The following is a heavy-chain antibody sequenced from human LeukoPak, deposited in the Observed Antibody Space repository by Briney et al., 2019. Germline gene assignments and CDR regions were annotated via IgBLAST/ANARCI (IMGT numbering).Heavy chain of an antibody. CDR1: GDSVSSNSAG. CDR2: TYYRSKWYN. V-gene: IGHV6-1*01. Sequence: SQTLSLTCAISGDSVSSNSAGWNWIRQSPSRGLEWLGRTYYRSKWYNDYAVSVKSRITINPDTSKNQFSLQLNSVTPEDTAVYYCAREDGWLVYGMDVWGQGTTVTVSS. J-gene: IGHJ6*02. D-gene: IGHD5-24*01. CDR3: AREDGWLVYGMDV.